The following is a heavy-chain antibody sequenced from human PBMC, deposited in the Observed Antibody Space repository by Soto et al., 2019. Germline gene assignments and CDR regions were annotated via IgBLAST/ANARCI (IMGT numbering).Heavy chain of an antibody. CDR1: GGSISSSSYF. D-gene: IGHD5-12*01. J-gene: IGHJ5*02. CDR2: IYYCGST. Sequence: QLQLQESGPGLAKPSETLSLTCTVSGGSISSSSYFWGWIRQPPGKGLEWIGRIYYCGSTYYNPSLKSRVTVSVDSSKNQFSLKLSSVTAADTAVYYCARLPSGFWFAPWGQGTLVTVSS. CDR3: ARLPSGFWFAP. V-gene: IGHV4-39*01.